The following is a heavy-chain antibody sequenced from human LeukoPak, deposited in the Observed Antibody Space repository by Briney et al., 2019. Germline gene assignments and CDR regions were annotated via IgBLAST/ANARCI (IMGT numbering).Heavy chain of an antibody. CDR2: INTNTGNP. CDR1: GYTFTSYA. J-gene: IGHJ5*02. V-gene: IGHV7-4-1*02. CDR3: ARSKGSSSWYVIDP. D-gene: IGHD6-13*01. Sequence: GASVKVSCKASGYTFTSYAMNWVRQAPGQGLEWMGWINTNTGNPTYAQGFTGRFVFSLDASVSTAYLQISSLKAEDTAVYYCARSKGSSSWYVIDPWGQGTLVTVSS.